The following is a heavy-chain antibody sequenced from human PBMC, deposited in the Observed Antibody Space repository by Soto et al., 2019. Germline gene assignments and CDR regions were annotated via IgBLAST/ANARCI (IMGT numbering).Heavy chain of an antibody. Sequence: SVKVSCKASGGTFSSYAISWVRQAPGQGLEWMGGIIPIFGTANYAQKFQGRVTITADESTSTAYMELSSLRSEDTAVYYCAREITYGSGSPFDYWGQGTMVTVSS. CDR2: IIPIFGTA. CDR1: GGTFSSYA. J-gene: IGHJ4*02. CDR3: AREITYGSGSPFDY. V-gene: IGHV1-69*13. D-gene: IGHD3-10*01.